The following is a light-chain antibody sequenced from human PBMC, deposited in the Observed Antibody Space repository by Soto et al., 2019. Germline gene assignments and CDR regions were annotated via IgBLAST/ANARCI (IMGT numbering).Light chain of an antibody. CDR2: DVN. CDR3: SSFTSNNTRV. CDR1: SSDVGAYNY. J-gene: IGLJ3*02. V-gene: IGLV2-14*01. Sequence: QSVLTQPASVSGSPGQWITISCTGTSSDVGAYNYVSWYQQHPGKAPKLMIYDVNNRPSGVSNRFSGSKSGNTASLTISGLQAEDEADYYCSSFTSNNTRVFGGGTKLTV.